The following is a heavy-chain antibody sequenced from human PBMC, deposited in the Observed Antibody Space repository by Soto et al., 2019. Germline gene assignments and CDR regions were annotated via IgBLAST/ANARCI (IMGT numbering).Heavy chain of an antibody. CDR2: INPSGGST. Sequence: ASVKVSCKASGYTFTSYYMHWVRLAPGQGLEWMGIINPSGGSTSYAQKFQGRVTMTRDTSTSTVYMELSSLRSEDTAVYYCARDEQQPADGFDPWGQGTLVTVSS. CDR3: ARDEQQPADGFDP. D-gene: IGHD6-13*01. CDR1: GYTFTSYY. J-gene: IGHJ5*02. V-gene: IGHV1-46*03.